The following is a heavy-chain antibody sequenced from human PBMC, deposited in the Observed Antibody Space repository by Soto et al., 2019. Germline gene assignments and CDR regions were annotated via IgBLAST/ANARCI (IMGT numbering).Heavy chain of an antibody. CDR1: GGSFSGYY. V-gene: IGHV4-34*01. J-gene: IGHJ4*02. CDR2: INHSGST. Sequence: SETLSLTCAVYGGSFSGYYWSWIRQPPGKGLEWIGEINHSGSTNYNPSLKSRVTISVDTSKNQFSLKLSSVTAADTAVYYCARGPRYYFDYWGQGTLVTVSS. CDR3: ARGPRYYFDY.